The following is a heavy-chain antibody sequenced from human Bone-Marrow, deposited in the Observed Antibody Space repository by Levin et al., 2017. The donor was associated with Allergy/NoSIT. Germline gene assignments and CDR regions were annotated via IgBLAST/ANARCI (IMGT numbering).Heavy chain of an antibody. CDR1: GYSFTSYW. CDR2: IYPGDSDT. CDR3: ARHRITMVQGVISPAYYYYYYYMDV. V-gene: IGHV5-51*01. J-gene: IGHJ6*03. D-gene: IGHD3-10*01. Sequence: GESLKISCQGSGYSFTSYWIGWVRQMPGKGLEWMGIIYPGDSDTRYSPSFQGQVTISADKSISTAYLQWSSLKASDTAMYYCARHRITMVQGVISPAYYYYYYYMDVWGKGTTVTVSS.